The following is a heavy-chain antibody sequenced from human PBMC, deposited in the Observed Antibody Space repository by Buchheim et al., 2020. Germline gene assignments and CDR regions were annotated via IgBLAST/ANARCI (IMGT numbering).Heavy chain of an antibody. V-gene: IGHV3-21*01. Sequence: EVQLVESGGGLVKPGGSLRLSCAASGFTFSSYSMNWVRQAPGKGLEWVSSISSSSYIYYADSVKGRFTISRDNAKNPLYLQMNSLRAEDTAVYYWARVFGLLWFGEPIDYWGQGAL. CDR1: GFTFSSYS. CDR2: ISSSSYI. J-gene: IGHJ4*02. CDR3: ARVFGLLWFGEPIDY. D-gene: IGHD3-10*01.